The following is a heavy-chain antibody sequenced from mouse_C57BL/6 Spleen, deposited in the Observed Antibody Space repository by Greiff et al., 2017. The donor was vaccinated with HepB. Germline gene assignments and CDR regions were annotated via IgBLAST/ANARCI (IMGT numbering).Heavy chain of an antibody. V-gene: IGHV1-82*01. CDR2: IYPGDGDT. D-gene: IGHD1-1*01. J-gene: IGHJ2*01. CDR1: GYAFSSSW. Sequence: VKLVESGPELVKPGASVKISCKASGYAFSSSWMNWVKQRPGKGLEWIGRIYPGDGDTNYNGKFKGKATLTADKSSSTAYMQLSSLTSEDSAVYFCARGSITTVVAPDYWGQGTTLTVSS. CDR3: ARGSITTVVAPDY.